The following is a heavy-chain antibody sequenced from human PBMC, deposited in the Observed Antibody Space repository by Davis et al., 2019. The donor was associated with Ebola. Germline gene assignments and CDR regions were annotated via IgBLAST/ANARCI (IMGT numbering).Heavy chain of an antibody. D-gene: IGHD3-22*01. CDR3: ARAEYYYDSSGYTGHYYGMDV. CDR1: GFTVSSNY. J-gene: IGHJ6*02. CDR2: IYSGGNT. V-gene: IGHV3-66*01. Sequence: GGSLRLSCAASGFTVSSNYMSWVRQAPGKGLEWVSVIYSGGNTYYADSVKGRFTISRDNSKNTLYLQMNSLRAEDTAVYYCARAEYYYDSSGYTGHYYGMDVWGQGTTVTVSS.